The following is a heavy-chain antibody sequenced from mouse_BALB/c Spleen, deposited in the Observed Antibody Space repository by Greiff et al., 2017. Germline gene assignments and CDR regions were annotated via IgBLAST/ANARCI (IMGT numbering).Heavy chain of an antibody. CDR1: GFTFSSYA. CDR2: ISSGGST. Sequence: EVQVVESGGGLVKPGGSLKLSCAASGFTFSSYAMSWVRQTPEKRLEWVASISSGGSTYYPDSVKGRFTISRDNARNILYLQMSSLRSEDTAMYYCAREDPGFAYWGQGTLVTVSA. J-gene: IGHJ3*01. CDR3: AREDPGFAY. V-gene: IGHV5-6-5*01.